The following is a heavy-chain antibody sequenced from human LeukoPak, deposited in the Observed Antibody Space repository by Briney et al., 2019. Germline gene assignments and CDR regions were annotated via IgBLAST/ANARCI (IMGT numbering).Heavy chain of an antibody. J-gene: IGHJ3*02. CDR3: ARTMVRGVPSHDGFDI. Sequence: SVKVYCKASGGTFSSYGISWVRQAPGQGLEWMGGIIPIFGTANYAQKFQGRVTITADKSTSTAYMELSSLRSEDTAVYYCARTMVRGVPSHDGFDIWGQGTMVTVSS. D-gene: IGHD3-10*01. V-gene: IGHV1-69*06. CDR2: IIPIFGTA. CDR1: GGTFSSYG.